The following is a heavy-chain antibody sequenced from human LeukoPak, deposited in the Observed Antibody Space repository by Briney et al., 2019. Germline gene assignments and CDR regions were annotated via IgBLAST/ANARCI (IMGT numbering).Heavy chain of an antibody. J-gene: IGHJ6*04. CDR2: ISSGVGNM. V-gene: IGHV3-21*01. CDR3: ARGDYPRQ. Sequence: GGSLRLSCAASGFTFSNFAMNWVRQAPGKGLKWVSTISSGVGNMYYADSVKGRFTVSRDNAKNSVFLQMSSLRAEDTAVYYWARGDYPRQWGKGTTVTVSS. CDR1: GFTFSNFA. D-gene: IGHD2-21*01.